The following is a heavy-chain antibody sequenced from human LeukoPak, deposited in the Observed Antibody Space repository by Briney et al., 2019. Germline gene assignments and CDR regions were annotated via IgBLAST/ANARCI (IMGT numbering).Heavy chain of an antibody. Sequence: GESLEISCKGSGYSFTSYWISWVRQMPGKGLEWMGIIYPGDSDTRYSPSFQGQVTISADKSISTAYLQWSSLKASDTAMYYCARLRNYDFWSGYSDGMDVWGQGTTVTVSS. CDR1: GYSFTSYW. V-gene: IGHV5-51*01. CDR2: IYPGDSDT. D-gene: IGHD3-3*01. CDR3: ARLRNYDFWSGYSDGMDV. J-gene: IGHJ6*02.